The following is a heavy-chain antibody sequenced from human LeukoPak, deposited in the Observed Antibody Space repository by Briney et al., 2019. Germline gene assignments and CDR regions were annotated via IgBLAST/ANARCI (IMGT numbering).Heavy chain of an antibody. CDR3: AKYCGGDCYGMDV. V-gene: IGHV3-7*01. CDR1: GFTFSSYW. Sequence: QPGGSLRLSCAASGFTFSSYWMNWARQAPGKGLEWVANIRQDGSEKDYVDSVKGRFTISRDNAKNSLYLQMNSLRAEDTAVYYCAKYCGGDCYGMDVWGQGTTVTVSS. CDR2: IRQDGSEK. D-gene: IGHD2-21*01. J-gene: IGHJ6*02.